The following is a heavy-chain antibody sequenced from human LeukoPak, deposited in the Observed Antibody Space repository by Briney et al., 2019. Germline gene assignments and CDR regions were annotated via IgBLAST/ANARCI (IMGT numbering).Heavy chain of an antibody. CDR3: ARALSDSSGYP. CDR2: INPSDGST. Sequence: GASVKVSCKAFGYIFTTYYVHWVRQAPGQGLEWMGKINPSDGSTSYAQQLQGRVTMTRDTSTRTVYMELSSLRSEDTAVYYCARALSDSSGYPWGQGTLVTVSS. D-gene: IGHD3-22*01. J-gene: IGHJ5*02. CDR1: GYIFTTYY. V-gene: IGHV1-46*01.